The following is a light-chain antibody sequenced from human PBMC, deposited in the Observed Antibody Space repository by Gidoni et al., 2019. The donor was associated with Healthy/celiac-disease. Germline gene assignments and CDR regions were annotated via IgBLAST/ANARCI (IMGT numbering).Light chain of an antibody. CDR3: CSYAGSSTLM. V-gene: IGLV2-23*02. CDR1: SSDVGSYNL. J-gene: IGLJ3*02. CDR2: EVS. Sequence: QSALTQPASVSGSPGQSITISCTGTSSDVGSYNLVSWYQQHPGKAPKLMIYEVSKRPPGVSNRFSGSKSGNTASLTISGLQAEDEADYYCCSYAGSSTLMFGGGTKLTVL.